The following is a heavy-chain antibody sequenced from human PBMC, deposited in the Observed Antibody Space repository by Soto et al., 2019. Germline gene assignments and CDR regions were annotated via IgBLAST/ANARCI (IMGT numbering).Heavy chain of an antibody. Sequence: EVQLVESGGGLVQPGGSLRLSCAASGFTVSDNYLSWVRQAPGKGLEWVSVIYRGGSTYYANSVKGRFTISRDNSQNTLFLQMNSLRVEDTAVYYCARDRIAVAGTHFQYWGQGTLVTVSS. CDR2: IYRGGST. D-gene: IGHD6-13*01. V-gene: IGHV3-66*01. J-gene: IGHJ1*01. CDR1: GFTVSDNY. CDR3: ARDRIAVAGTHFQY.